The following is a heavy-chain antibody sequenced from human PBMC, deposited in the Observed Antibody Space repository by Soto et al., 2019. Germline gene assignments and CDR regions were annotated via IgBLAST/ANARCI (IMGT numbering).Heavy chain of an antibody. CDR2: IYSGGST. D-gene: IGHD2-15*01. Sequence: HPGGSLRLSCAASGFTVSSNYMSWVRQAPGKGLEWVSVIYSGGSTYYADSVKGRFTISRDNSKNTLYLQMNSLRAEDTAVYYCARDLGYCSGGSCWNDAFDIWGQGTMVTVSS. CDR1: GFTVSSNY. CDR3: ARDLGYCSGGSCWNDAFDI. V-gene: IGHV3-66*01. J-gene: IGHJ3*02.